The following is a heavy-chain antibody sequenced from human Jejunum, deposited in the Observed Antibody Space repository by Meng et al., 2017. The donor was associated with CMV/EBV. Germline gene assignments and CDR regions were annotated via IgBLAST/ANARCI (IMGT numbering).Heavy chain of an antibody. CDR1: GFRFSSYS. J-gene: IGHJ5*02. CDR3: TKDPTTMVTINWFDP. V-gene: IGHV3-23*01. CDR2: ISGSGSGT. D-gene: IGHD4/OR15-4a*01. Sequence: GFRFSSYSMGWVRQAPGKGLEWVSGISGSGSGTYYANSVTGRFTISRDNSKNTLYLQMNSLTVEDTAVYYCTKDPTTMVTINWFDPWGQGILVTVSS.